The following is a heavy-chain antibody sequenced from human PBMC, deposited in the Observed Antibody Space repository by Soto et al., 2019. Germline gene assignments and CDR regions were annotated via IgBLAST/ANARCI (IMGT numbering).Heavy chain of an antibody. CDR1: GYTFTSYG. CDR3: ARGYCSGGSCYWGLDYYGLDV. D-gene: IGHD2-15*01. J-gene: IGHJ6*04. CDR2: ISAYNGNT. Sequence: ASVKVSCKASGYTFTSYGISWVRQAPGQGLEWMGWISAYNGNTNYAQKLQGRVTMTTDTSTSTAYMELRSLRSDDTAVYYCARGYCSGGSCYWGLDYYGLDVWGKGTTFTVS. V-gene: IGHV1-18*01.